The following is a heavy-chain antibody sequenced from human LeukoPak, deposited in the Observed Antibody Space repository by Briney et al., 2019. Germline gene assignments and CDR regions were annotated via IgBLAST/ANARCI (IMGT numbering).Heavy chain of an antibody. D-gene: IGHD3-3*01. J-gene: IGHJ4*02. CDR3: ARDYDSWKGYYRTLPLDY. CDR1: GYTFTSYG. V-gene: IGHV1-18*01. Sequence: GASVKVSCKASGYTFTSYGISWVRQAPGQGLEWMGWISAYNGNTNYAQKFQGRVTMTTDTSTSTAYMELRSLRSDDTAVYYCARDYDSWKGYYRTLPLDYWGQGTLVSVSS. CDR2: ISAYNGNT.